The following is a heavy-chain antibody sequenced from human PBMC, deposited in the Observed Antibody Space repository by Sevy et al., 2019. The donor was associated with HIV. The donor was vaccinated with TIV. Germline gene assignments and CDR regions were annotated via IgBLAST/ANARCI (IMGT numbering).Heavy chain of an antibody. CDR2: INPHNGNT. V-gene: IGHV1-18*01. CDR1: GYTYTNHG. CDR3: AREGTLVTMII. Sequence: ASVKVSCKASGYTYTNHGISWVRLAPRQGLEWMGWINPHNGNTKYAQKLQGRVTMTTDTSTNTAYMEVRSLRSDDTAVYYCAREGTLVTMIIWGQGTLVTVSS. D-gene: IGHD3-22*01. J-gene: IGHJ4*02.